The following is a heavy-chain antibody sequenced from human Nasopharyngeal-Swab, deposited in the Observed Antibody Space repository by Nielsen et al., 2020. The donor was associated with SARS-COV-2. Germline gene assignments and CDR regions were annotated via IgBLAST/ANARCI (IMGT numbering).Heavy chain of an antibody. Sequence: GESLKISCAASGFTFSSYGMHWVRQAPGKGLEWVAVIWYDGSNKYYADSVKGRFTISRDNSKNTLYLQMNSLRAEDTAVYYCARESHYYGSGSYYNSWRIRVYYYGMDVWGQGTTVTVSS. CDR3: ARESHYYGSGSYYNSWRIRVYYYGMDV. CDR1: GFTFSSYG. J-gene: IGHJ6*02. D-gene: IGHD3-10*01. CDR2: IWYDGSNK. V-gene: IGHV3-33*01.